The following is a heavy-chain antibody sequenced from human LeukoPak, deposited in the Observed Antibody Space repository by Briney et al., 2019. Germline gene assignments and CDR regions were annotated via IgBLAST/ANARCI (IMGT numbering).Heavy chain of an antibody. D-gene: IGHD1-1*01. Sequence: SETLSLTCAVYGGSFSGYYWIWIRQPPGKGLEGIGEINHSRSTSYNPPLNSRVTISVDTSKSQFSLKLSSVTAADTAVYYCARGLSTLGRNWFDPWGQGTLVTVSS. CDR1: GGSFSGYY. V-gene: IGHV4-34*01. CDR3: ARGLSTLGRNWFDP. J-gene: IGHJ5*02. CDR2: INHSRST.